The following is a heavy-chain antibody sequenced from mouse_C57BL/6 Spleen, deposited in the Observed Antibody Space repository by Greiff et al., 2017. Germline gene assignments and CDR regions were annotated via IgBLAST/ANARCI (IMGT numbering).Heavy chain of an antibody. J-gene: IGHJ2*01. CDR2: IDPSDSYT. Sequence: LQEPGAELVKPGASVKLSCKASGYTFTSYWMQWVKQRPGQGLEWIGEIDPSDSYTNYNQKFKGKATLTVDTSSSTAYMQLSSLTSEDSAVYYCASRDYWGQGTTLTVSS. CDR1: GYTFTSYW. CDR3: ASRDY. V-gene: IGHV1-50*01.